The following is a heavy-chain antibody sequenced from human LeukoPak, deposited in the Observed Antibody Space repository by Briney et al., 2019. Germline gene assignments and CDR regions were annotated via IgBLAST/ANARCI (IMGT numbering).Heavy chain of an antibody. CDR2: ISGSGGST. Sequence: GGSLRLSCAASGFTFSSYAMSWVRQAPGKGLEWVSAISGSGGSTYYADSVKGRFTISRDNSNNTLYLQMNSLRAEDTAVYYCAKEERVVGLAEHDAFDIWGQGTMVTVSS. J-gene: IGHJ3*02. CDR3: AKEERVVGLAEHDAFDI. V-gene: IGHV3-23*01. CDR1: GFTFSSYA.